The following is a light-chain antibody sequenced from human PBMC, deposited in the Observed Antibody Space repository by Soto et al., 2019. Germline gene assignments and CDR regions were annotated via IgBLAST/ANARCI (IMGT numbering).Light chain of an antibody. CDR2: SYD. Sequence: QSVLTQPPSASETPGQRVTISCSTNSSKIGGNTVNWYQQVPGTAPKLLIYSYDQRPSGVPDRFSGSKSGTSASLAISGLQSEDEADYYCAAWDASLNGYVFGTGTKVTVL. CDR1: SSKIGGNT. CDR3: AAWDASLNGYV. V-gene: IGLV1-44*01. J-gene: IGLJ1*01.